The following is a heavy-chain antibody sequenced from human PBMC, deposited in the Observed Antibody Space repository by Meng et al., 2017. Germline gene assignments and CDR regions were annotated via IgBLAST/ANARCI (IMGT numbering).Heavy chain of an antibody. CDR3: ARDSSSGWYHNY. D-gene: IGHD6-19*01. CDR1: GFSVTTSY. V-gene: IGHV3-53*02. CDR2: IYSGGST. J-gene: IGHJ4*02. Sequence: EAQLAETGGGLIQPGGSLRLSCTASGFSVTTSYMSWVGQAPGKGLEWVSVIYSGGSTYYADSVKGRFSISRDNSKNTLYLQMKSLRAEDTAVYFCARDSSSGWYHNYWGQGTLVTVSS.